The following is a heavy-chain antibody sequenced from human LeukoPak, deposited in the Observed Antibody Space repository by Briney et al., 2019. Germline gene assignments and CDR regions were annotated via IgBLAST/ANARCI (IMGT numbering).Heavy chain of an antibody. J-gene: IGHJ6*03. V-gene: IGHV4-61*02. Sequence: PSETLSLTCTVSCGSISSGSYYWSWIRQPAGKGLGWIVRIYTSGSTNYNPSLKSRVTISVDTSKNQFSLKLSSVTAADTAVYYCARDGAYYYDSSGYYPYYYYYYMDVWGKGTTVTISS. CDR2: IYTSGST. D-gene: IGHD3-22*01. CDR3: ARDGAYYYDSSGYYPYYYYYYMDV. CDR1: CGSISSGSYY.